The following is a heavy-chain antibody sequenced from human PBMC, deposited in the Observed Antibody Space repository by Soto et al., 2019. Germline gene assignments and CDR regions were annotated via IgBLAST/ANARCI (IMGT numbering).Heavy chain of an antibody. CDR2: ISAYNGNT. CDR3: ARRRYGDYSQDY. Sequence: ASVKVSCKASGYTFTSYGLSWVRQAPGQGLEWMGWISAYNGNTNYAQKLQGRVTMTTDTSTSTAYMELRSLRSDDTAVYYCARRRYGDYSQDYWGQGTLVTVSS. J-gene: IGHJ4*02. CDR1: GYTFTSYG. V-gene: IGHV1-18*01. D-gene: IGHD4-17*01.